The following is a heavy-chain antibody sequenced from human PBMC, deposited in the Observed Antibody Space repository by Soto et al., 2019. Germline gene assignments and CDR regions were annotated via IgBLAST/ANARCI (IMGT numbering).Heavy chain of an antibody. CDR3: ARGRRPGVNYDFWTYFDY. CDR1: GFTFSGYV. V-gene: IGHV3-23*01. J-gene: IGHJ4*02. Sequence: EVQLLESGGGLVQPGGSLRLSCAASGFTFSGYVMSWVRQAPGKGLEWVSAISGSGGSTYYADSVKGRFTISRDNSKNTLYLQMNSLGAEDTAVYYCARGRRPGVNYDFWTYFDYWGQGTLVTVSS. CDR2: ISGSGGST. D-gene: IGHD3-3*01.